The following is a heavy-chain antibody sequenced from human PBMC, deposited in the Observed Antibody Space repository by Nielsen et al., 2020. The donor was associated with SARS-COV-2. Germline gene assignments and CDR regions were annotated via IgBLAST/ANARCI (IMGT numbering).Heavy chain of an antibody. CDR1: GFTFSDYY. J-gene: IGHJ4*02. D-gene: IGHD5-12*01. V-gene: IGHV3-11*06. CDR3: ARGGYSGYQKYYFDY. CDR2: ISSSSSYT. Sequence: GGSLRLSCAASGFTFSDYYMSWIRQAPGKGLEWVSYISSSSSYTNYADSVKGRFTISRDNAKNSLYLQMNSLRAEDTAVYYCARGGYSGYQKYYFDYWGQGTLVTVSS.